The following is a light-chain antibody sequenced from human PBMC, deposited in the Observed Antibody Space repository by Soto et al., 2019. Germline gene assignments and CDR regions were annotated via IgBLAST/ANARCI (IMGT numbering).Light chain of an antibody. CDR1: QSISSY. J-gene: IGKJ4*01. CDR3: QQSYSTRVLT. CDR2: AAS. V-gene: IGKV1-39*01. Sequence: DIQMTQSPSSLSASVGDRVTITCRASQSISSYLNWYQQKPRKAPKLLIYAASNLQSGVPSRFSGSGSGTDFTLTISSLQPEDFATYYCQQSYSTRVLTFGGGTKVEIK.